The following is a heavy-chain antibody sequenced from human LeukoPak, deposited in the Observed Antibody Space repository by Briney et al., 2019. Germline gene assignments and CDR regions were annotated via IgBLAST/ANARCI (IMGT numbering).Heavy chain of an antibody. CDR2: IRYDGSNK. J-gene: IGHJ4*02. CDR3: AKSVEYYLDC. CDR1: GFTFSSYW. V-gene: IGHV3-30*02. D-gene: IGHD6-6*01. Sequence: GGSLRLSCAASGFTFSSYWMSWVRQAPGKGLEWVAFIRYDGSNKYYADSAKGRFTISRDNSKNTLYLQMNSLRAEDTAVYYCAKSVEYYLDCWGQGTLVTVSS.